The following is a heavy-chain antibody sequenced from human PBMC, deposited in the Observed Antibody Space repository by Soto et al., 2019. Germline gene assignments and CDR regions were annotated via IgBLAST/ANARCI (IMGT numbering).Heavy chain of an antibody. CDR2: IYYSGST. V-gene: IGHV4-59*08. D-gene: IGHD6-13*01. CDR3: ARQPPGYGAFDV. CDR1: GGSVSSYY. J-gene: IGHJ3*01. Sequence: QVQLQESGPGLVKPSETLSLTCTVSGGSVSSYYWSWIRQSPGKGLEWIGYIYYSGSTNYNPSLKSRVTXXVXXSKTQFSLKLSSVTAADTAVYYCARQPPGYGAFDVWGQGTMVTVSS.